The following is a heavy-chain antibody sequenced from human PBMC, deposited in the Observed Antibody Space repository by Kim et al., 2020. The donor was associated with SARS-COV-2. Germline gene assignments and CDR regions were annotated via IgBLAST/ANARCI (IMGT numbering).Heavy chain of an antibody. Sequence: GGSLRLSCAASGFTFSNVCMSWVRQAPGKGLEWVGRIKSNTDGGTTDYAAPVKGRFTISRDDSKNKLYVQMNSLKTEDTAVYYCTSVHDYYGMDVWGHGTPVTVSS. CDR1: GFTFSNVC. CDR2: IKSNTDGGTT. V-gene: IGHV3-15*01. J-gene: IGHJ6*02. D-gene: IGHD3-3*01. CDR3: TSVHDYYGMDV.